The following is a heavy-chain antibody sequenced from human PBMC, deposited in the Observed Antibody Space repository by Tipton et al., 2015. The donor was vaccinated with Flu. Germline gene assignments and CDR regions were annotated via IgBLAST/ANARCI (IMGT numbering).Heavy chain of an antibody. CDR2: IDQIGSN. CDR3: ARWHGGQVTAFDY. CDR1: GASISSYA. Sequence: TLSLTCTVSGASISSYAWNWLRQPPGKRLEWIGYIDQIGSNKYNTSLKSRVTISKDTSKNQFSLKLTSVIAADTAVYYCARWHGGQVTAFDYWGQGTLATVSS. V-gene: IGHV4-59*01. J-gene: IGHJ4*02. D-gene: IGHD2-21*02.